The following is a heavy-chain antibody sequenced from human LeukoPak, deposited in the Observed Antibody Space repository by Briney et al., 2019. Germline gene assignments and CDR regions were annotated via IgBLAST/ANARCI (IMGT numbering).Heavy chain of an antibody. CDR3: ARKGDIVATIDY. D-gene: IGHD5-12*01. J-gene: IGHJ4*02. CDR2: IYHSGST. CDR1: GYSIISNFY. V-gene: IGHV4-38-2*02. Sequence: PSETLSLTCTVSGYSIISNFYWGWIRPSPGKGLEWIGSIYHSGSTYYNPSLKSRVTISVDTSKNQFSLKLSSVTAADTAVYYCARKGDIVATIDYWGQGTLVTVSS.